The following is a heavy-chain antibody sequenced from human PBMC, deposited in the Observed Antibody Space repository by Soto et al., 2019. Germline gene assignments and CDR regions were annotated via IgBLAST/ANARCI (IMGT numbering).Heavy chain of an antibody. CDR2: VEYGGST. CDR1: GGSIISSNFY. Sequence: QLQESGPGLVKPSETLSLTCTVSGGSIISSNFYWGWIRQPPGKGLEWIGCVEYGGSTYDNPSLKSRVTLSADTSKNQFSLKLTSVTAADTAIYYCARHVRGAVTMNWFDPWGHGTLVTVSS. CDR3: ARHVRGAVTMNWFDP. J-gene: IGHJ5*02. D-gene: IGHD3-10*02. V-gene: IGHV4-39*01.